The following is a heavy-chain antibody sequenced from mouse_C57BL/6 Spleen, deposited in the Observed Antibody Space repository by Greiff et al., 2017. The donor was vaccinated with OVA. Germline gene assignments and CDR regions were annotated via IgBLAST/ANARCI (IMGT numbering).Heavy chain of an antibody. D-gene: IGHD1-2*01. V-gene: IGHV1-54*01. J-gene: IGHJ4*01. CDR3: ARSITTAPMDY. CDR2: INPGSGGT. Sequence: QVQLQQSGAELVRPGTSVKVSCKASGYAFTTYLIEWVKQRPGQGLEWIGVINPGSGGTNYHEKFKGQATMTADKSSSTAYMQLSSLTSEDSAVYFCARSITTAPMDYWGQGTSVTVSS. CDR1: GYAFTTYL.